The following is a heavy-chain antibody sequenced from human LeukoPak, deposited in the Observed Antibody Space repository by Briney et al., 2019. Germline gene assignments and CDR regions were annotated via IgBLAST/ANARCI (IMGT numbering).Heavy chain of an antibody. CDR3: AKRGGYYDFWSGPLDWFDP. CDR1: GFTFSSYA. Sequence: GGSLRLSCAASGFTFSSYAMHWVRQAPGKGLEWVSAISGSGGSTYYADSVKGRFTISRDNSKNTLYLQMNSLRAEDTAVYYCAKRGGYYDFWSGPLDWFDPWGQGTLVTVSS. CDR2: ISGSGGST. J-gene: IGHJ5*02. V-gene: IGHV3-23*01. D-gene: IGHD3-3*01.